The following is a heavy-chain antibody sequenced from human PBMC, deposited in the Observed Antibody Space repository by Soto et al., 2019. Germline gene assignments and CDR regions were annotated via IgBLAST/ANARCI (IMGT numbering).Heavy chain of an antibody. CDR2: IYSGGST. V-gene: IGHV3-53*01. CDR1: VFTVSINY. Sequence: PGGSLRLSCASSVFTVSINYMSWVRQAPGKGLEWVSVIYSGGSTYYADSVKGRFTISRDNSKNTLYLQMNSLRAEDTAVYYCARPRRHSANDAFDIWGQGTMVTVSS. J-gene: IGHJ3*02. CDR3: ARPRRHSANDAFDI. D-gene: IGHD1-1*01.